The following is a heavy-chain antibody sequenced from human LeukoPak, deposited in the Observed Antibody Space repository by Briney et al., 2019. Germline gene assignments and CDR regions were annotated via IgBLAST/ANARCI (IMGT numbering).Heavy chain of an antibody. D-gene: IGHD2-15*01. CDR2: IYSGGST. Sequence: GGSLRLSCAASGFTVSSNYMNWVRQAPGKGLEWVSVIYSGGSTYYADSVKGRFTISRDNAKNSLYLQMNSLRAEDTALYYCAGDVAVDHRGGLDDAFNIWGQGTMVTVSS. CDR1: GFTVSSNY. CDR3: AGDVAVDHRGGLDDAFNI. J-gene: IGHJ3*02. V-gene: IGHV3-53*01.